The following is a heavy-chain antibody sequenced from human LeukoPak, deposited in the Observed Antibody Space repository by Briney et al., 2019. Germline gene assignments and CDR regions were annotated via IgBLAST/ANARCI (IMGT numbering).Heavy chain of an antibody. D-gene: IGHD5-18*01. J-gene: IGHJ4*02. V-gene: IGHV4-30-4*07. CDR3: ASGGYNYGVNFDY. CDR1: DGSISSGGYS. Sequence: SETLSLTCAVSDGSISSGGYSWSWIRQPPGKELEWIGYIYYRGSTYYNPSLKSRVTISVDTSKNQFSLKLSSVTAADTAVYYCASGGYNYGVNFDYWGQGTLVTVSS. CDR2: IYYRGST.